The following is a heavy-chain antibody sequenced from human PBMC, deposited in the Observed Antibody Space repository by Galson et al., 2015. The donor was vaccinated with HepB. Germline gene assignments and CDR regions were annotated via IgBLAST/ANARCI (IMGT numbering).Heavy chain of an antibody. J-gene: IGHJ6*03. CDR1: GGTFSSYA. CDR2: IIPIFGTA. D-gene: IGHD2-15*01. V-gene: IGHV1-69*13. Sequence: SVKVSCKASGGTFSSYAISWVRQAPGQGLEWMGGIIPIFGTANYAQKFQGRVTITADESTSTAYMELSSLRSEDTAVYYCARGLRMESYYYYYMDVWGKGTTVTVSS. CDR3: ARGLRMESYYYYYMDV.